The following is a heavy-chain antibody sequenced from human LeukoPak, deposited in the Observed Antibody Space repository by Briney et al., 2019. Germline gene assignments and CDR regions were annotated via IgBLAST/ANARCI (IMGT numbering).Heavy chain of an antibody. CDR2: IASDGGAK. J-gene: IGHJ4*02. V-gene: IGHV3-30*03. D-gene: IGHD6-19*01. Sequence: GGSLRLSCVTSGFSFSNHGMHWVRQAPGKGLEWVSVIASDGGAKFYADSVKGRFTLSRDNPKNMFFLQMNLLTVEDTAIYYCAREATWGQWYFDHWGQGTPVTVSS. CDR1: GFSFSNHG. CDR3: AREATWGQWYFDH.